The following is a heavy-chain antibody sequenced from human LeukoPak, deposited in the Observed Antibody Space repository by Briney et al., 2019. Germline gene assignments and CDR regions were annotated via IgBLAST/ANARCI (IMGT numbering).Heavy chain of an antibody. CDR2: ISTSGTTI. CDR3: ARHYYYDSSGYYSFDY. D-gene: IGHD3-22*01. Sequence: TGGSLRLSCAASGFTFSNFRMNWVRQAPGKGLEWVSYISTSGTTIYYADSVKGRFTISRDNAKNSLYLQMNSLRAEDTAVYYCARHYYYDSSGYYSFDYWGQGTLVTVSS. CDR1: GFTFSNFR. V-gene: IGHV3-48*04. J-gene: IGHJ4*02.